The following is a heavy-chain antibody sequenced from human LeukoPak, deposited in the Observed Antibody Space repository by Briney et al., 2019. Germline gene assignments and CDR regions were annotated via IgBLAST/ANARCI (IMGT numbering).Heavy chain of an antibody. CDR3: ARARGYSYGYPAYYHYYYYYMDV. CDR2: INHSGST. CDR1: GGSFSGYY. J-gene: IGHJ6*03. D-gene: IGHD5-18*01. V-gene: IGHV4-34*01. Sequence: PSETLSLTCAVYGGSFSGYYWSWIRQPPGKGLEWIGEINHSGSTNYNPSLKSRVTISVDTSKNQFSLKLSSVTAADTDVYYCARARGYSYGYPAYYHYYYYYMDVWGKGTTVTVSS.